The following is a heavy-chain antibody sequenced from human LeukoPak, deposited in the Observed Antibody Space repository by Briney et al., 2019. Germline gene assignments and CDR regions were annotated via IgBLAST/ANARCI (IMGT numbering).Heavy chain of an antibody. D-gene: IGHD1-14*01. CDR3: AKARTFYYYYGMDV. Sequence: GGPLRLSCAASGFTFSSYAMSWVRQAPGKGLEWVSGISWNSGSIGYADSVKGRFTISRDNAKNSLYLQMNSLRAEDTALYYCAKARTFYYYYGMDVWGQGTTVTVSS. CDR2: ISWNSGSI. V-gene: IGHV3-9*01. CDR1: GFTFSSYA. J-gene: IGHJ6*02.